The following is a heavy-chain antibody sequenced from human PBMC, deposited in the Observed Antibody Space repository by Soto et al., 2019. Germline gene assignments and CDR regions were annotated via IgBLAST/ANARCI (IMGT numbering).Heavy chain of an antibody. J-gene: IGHJ4*02. V-gene: IGHV3-21*01. CDR1: GFTFSRYS. Sequence: PGGSLRLSCAASGFTFSRYSMNWVRQAPGKGLEWVSSISSTTNYIYYADSMKGRFTVSRDNAKNSVYLDMNSLNAEDTAVYYCARESEDLTSNFDYWGQGTLVTVSS. CDR3: ARESEDLTSNFDY. CDR2: ISSTTNYI.